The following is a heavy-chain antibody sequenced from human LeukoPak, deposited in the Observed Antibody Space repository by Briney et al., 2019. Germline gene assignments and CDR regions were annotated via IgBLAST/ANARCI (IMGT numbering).Heavy chain of an antibody. J-gene: IGHJ4*02. V-gene: IGHV3-30*02. CDR3: ARDGHIVVVPAAPHGVDY. CDR1: GFTFSSYG. CDR2: IRYDGSNK. Sequence: GGSLRLSCAASGFTFSSYGMHWVRQAPGKGLEWVAFIRYDGSNKYYADSVKGRFTISRDNSKNTLYLQMNSLRAEDTAVYYCARDGHIVVVPAAPHGVDYWGQGTLVTVSS. D-gene: IGHD2-2*01.